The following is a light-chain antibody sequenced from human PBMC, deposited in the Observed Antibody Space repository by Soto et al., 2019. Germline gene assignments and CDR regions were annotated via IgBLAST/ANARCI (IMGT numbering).Light chain of an antibody. J-gene: IGLJ1*01. CDR1: SSSIGAGYD. Sequence: QSVLTQPPSVSGAPGQRVTISCTGSSSSIGAGYDVHWYQHLPGTAPKLLIYLNINRPSGVPDRFSGSTSGTSASLSITGLQAEDEADYYCQSYDTSLSGYVFGTGTKVTVL. CDR3: QSYDTSLSGYV. CDR2: LNI. V-gene: IGLV1-40*01.